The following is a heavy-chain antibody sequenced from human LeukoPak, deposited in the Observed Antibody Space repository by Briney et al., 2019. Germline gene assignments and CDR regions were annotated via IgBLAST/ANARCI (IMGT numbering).Heavy chain of an antibody. J-gene: IGHJ4*02. D-gene: IGHD6-13*01. V-gene: IGHV4-34*01. CDR2: INHSGST. Sequence: PSETLSLTCAVYGWTFSGYYWSWIRQAPGKGLEWIGEINHSGSTNYNPSLKSRVTISVDTSKNQFSLKLSSVTAADTAVYYCARGRGIAAADEYYFDYWGQGTLVTVSS. CDR1: GWTFSGYY. CDR3: ARGRGIAAADEYYFDY.